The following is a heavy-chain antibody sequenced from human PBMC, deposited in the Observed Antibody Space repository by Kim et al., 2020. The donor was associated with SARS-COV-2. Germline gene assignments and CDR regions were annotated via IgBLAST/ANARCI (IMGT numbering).Heavy chain of an antibody. V-gene: IGHV4-34*01. CDR2: INHSGST. J-gene: IGHJ4*02. D-gene: IGHD2-2*01. Sequence: SETLSLTCAVYGGSFSGYYWSWIRQPPGKGLEWIGEINHSGSTNYNPSLKSRVTISVDTSKNQFSLKLSSVTAADTAVYYCARAAVNCSSTSCYGYYFDYWGQGTLVTVSS. CDR3: ARAAVNCSSTSCYGYYFDY. CDR1: GGSFSGYY.